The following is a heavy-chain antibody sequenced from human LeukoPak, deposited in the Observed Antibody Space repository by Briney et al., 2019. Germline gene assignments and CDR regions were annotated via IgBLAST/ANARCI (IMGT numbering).Heavy chain of an antibody. V-gene: IGHV4-34*01. J-gene: IGHJ3*02. CDR2: INHSGST. Sequence: PSETLSLTCAVYGGSFSGYYWSWIRQPPGKGLEWIGEINHSGSTNYNPSLTSRVTISVDTSKNQFSLKLSSVTAADTAVYYCARSSIAAQVREAFDIWGQGTMVTVSS. D-gene: IGHD6-6*01. CDR1: GGSFSGYY. CDR3: ARSSIAAQVREAFDI.